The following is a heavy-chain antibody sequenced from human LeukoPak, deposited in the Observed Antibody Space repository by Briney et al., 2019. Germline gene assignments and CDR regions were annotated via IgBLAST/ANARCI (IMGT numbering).Heavy chain of an antibody. CDR2: INHRGST. J-gene: IGHJ4*02. V-gene: IGHV4-34*01. CDR1: GGSFSGYY. Sequence: SETLSLTCAVYGGSFSGYYWSWIGQPPGKGLEWIGEINHRGSTNYNPSLKSRVTISVDTSKNQFSLKLSSVTAADTAVYYCARGFSGWNYWGQGTLVTVSS. D-gene: IGHD6-19*01. CDR3: ARGFSGWNY.